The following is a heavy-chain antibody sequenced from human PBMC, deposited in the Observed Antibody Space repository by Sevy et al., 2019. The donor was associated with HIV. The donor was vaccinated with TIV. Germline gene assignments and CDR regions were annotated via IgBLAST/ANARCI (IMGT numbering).Heavy chain of an antibody. CDR3: ARKYDSSGYFDY. Sequence: GGSLRLSCAASGFTFSRYAMNWVRQAPGKGLEWVSGISGSGGSGDKTNYADSVKGGFTISRDDSKNSLYLQLNSLRAEDTAIDYCARKYDSSGYFDYWGQGTLVTVSS. V-gene: IGHV3-23*01. J-gene: IGHJ4*02. CDR1: GFTFSRYA. CDR2: ISGSGGSGDKT. D-gene: IGHD3-22*01.